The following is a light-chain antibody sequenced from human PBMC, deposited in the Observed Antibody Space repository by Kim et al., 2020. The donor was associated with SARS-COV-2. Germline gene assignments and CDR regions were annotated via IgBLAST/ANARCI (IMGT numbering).Light chain of an antibody. V-gene: IGKV4-1*01. CDR3: QQYYSTLYT. CDR1: QSVLYSSNNKNY. Sequence: DIVMTQSPDSLAVSLGERATINCKSSQSVLYSSNNKNYLAWYQQKPGQPPKLLIYWASTRESGVPDRFSGSGSGTDFTLTISSLQAEDVAVYYCQQYYSTLYTLGQGTKLEI. J-gene: IGKJ2*01. CDR2: WAS.